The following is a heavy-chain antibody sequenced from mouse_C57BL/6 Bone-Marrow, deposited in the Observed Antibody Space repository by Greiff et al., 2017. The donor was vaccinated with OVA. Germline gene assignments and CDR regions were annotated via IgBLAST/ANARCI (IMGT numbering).Heavy chain of an antibody. D-gene: IGHD2-1*01. CDR3: ARGITAYYYGNYGFAY. J-gene: IGHJ3*01. Sequence: QVQLQQSGAELVRPGTSVKVSCKASGYAFTNYLIEWVKQRPGQGLEWIGVINPGSGGTNYNEKFKGKATLTADKSSSTAYMQSSSLTSEDSAVYYCARGITAYYYGNYGFAYWGQGTLVTVSA. CDR2: INPGSGGT. V-gene: IGHV1-54*01. CDR1: GYAFTNYL.